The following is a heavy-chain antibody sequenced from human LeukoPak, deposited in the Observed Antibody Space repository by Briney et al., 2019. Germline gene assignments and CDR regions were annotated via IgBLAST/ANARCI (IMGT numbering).Heavy chain of an antibody. CDR2: IYYSGST. J-gene: IGHJ4*02. CDR3: ARVGLGRWLHLHYFDY. V-gene: IGHV4-59*01. D-gene: IGHD5-24*01. Sequence: PSETLSLTCTVSGGSISSYYWSWIRQPPGKGLEWIGYIYYSGSTNYNPSLKSRVTISVDTSKNQFSLKLSSVTAADTAVYYRARVGLGRWLHLHYFDYWGQGTLVTVSS. CDR1: GGSISSYY.